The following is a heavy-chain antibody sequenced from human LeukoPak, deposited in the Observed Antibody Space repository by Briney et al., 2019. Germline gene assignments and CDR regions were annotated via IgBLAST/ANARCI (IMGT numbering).Heavy chain of an antibody. J-gene: IGHJ4*02. CDR3: ARGRDGYPGGY. CDR1: GFTFSSYT. D-gene: IGHD5-24*01. CDR2: ISSTKTYI. V-gene: IGHV3-21*01. Sequence: GGSLRLSCAVSGFTFSSYTMHWVRQAPGTGLEGVSSISSTKTYIYYADSVKGRFTISRDNAKNSLYLQMNSLRADDTAMYYCARGRDGYPGGYWGQGTLVTVSS.